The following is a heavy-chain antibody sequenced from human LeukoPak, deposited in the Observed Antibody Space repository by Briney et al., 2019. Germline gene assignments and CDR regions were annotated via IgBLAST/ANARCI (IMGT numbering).Heavy chain of an antibody. CDR2: IKSKVAGGTT. CDR3: STFRNYPLY. V-gene: IGHV3-15*01. D-gene: IGHD4-11*01. J-gene: IGHJ4*02. Sequence: GGSLRLSCAGSGFTFTNAWMSWVRQAPGKGLEWVGRIKSKVAGGTTDYAAPVKGRFTISRDDSKNTLYLQMNSLATEDTAVYYCSTFRNYPLYWGQGTLVTVSS. CDR1: GFTFTNAW.